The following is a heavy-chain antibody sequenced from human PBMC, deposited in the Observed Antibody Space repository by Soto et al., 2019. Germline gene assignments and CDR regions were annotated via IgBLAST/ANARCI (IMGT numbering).Heavy chain of an antibody. CDR1: GFTFSSYA. D-gene: IGHD3-3*01. V-gene: IGHV3-30-3*01. CDR3: ARDGSYYDFWSGYMFGYGSRWWFAP. CDR2: ISYDGSNK. Sequence: GGSLRLSCAASGFTFSSYAMHWVRQAPGKGLEWVAVISYDGSNKYYADSVKGRFTISRDNSKNTLYLQMNSLRAEDTAVYYCARDGSYYDFWSGYMFGYGSRWWFAPWGQGTLVTVSS. J-gene: IGHJ5*02.